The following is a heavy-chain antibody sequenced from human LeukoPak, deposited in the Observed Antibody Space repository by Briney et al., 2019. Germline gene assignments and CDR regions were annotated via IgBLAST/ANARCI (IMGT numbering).Heavy chain of an antibody. CDR3: ARDLGEWGAILFDY. CDR2: ISAYNGNT. D-gene: IGHD3-16*01. V-gene: IGHV1-18*01. Sequence: ASVKVSCKASGYTFTSFGISWVRQAPGQGLEWMGWISAYNGNTNYAQKLQGRVTMTTATSTSTAYMELRSLRSDDTAVYYCARDLGEWGAILFDYWGQGTLVTVSS. CDR1: GYTFTSFG. J-gene: IGHJ4*02.